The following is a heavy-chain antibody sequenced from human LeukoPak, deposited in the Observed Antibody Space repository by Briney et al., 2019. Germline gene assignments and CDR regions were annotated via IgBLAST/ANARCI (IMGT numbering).Heavy chain of an antibody. CDR2: IYYSATT. V-gene: IGHV4-39*01. J-gene: IGHJ2*01. CDR1: GGSIRNNNYY. Sequence: PSETLSLTCTVSGGSIRNNNYYWAWIRPPPGKGLEWIGSIYYSATTYYNPSLKSRVTISVDTSKNQFSLKLTSVTAADTAVYYCASPNVDKAMAELYWFFDVWGRGTLVTVSS. D-gene: IGHD5-18*01. CDR3: ASPNVDKAMAELYWFFDV.